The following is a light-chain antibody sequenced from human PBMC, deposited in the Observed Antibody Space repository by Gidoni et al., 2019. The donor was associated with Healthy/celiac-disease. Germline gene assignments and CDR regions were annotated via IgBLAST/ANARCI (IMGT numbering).Light chain of an antibody. CDR3: NSRDSSGNHFF. CDR1: SLRSYY. J-gene: IGLJ1*01. Sequence: SSVLTQAPALSVALGQTVRITCQGDSLRSYYASWYQQEPGQAPVLVIYGKNNRPSGIPDRCSGASSGNTASLTITGAQAEDDADYYCNSRDSSGNHFFFGTGTKVTVL. CDR2: GKN. V-gene: IGLV3-19*01.